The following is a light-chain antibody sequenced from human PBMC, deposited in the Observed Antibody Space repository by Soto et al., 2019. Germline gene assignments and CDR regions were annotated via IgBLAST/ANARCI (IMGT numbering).Light chain of an antibody. CDR3: PQRSNWPLT. V-gene: IGKV3-11*01. Sequence: EIVLTQSPATLSLSPGERATLSCRASQSVSSSLAWYQQKPGQAPRLLIYDASSRATDIPARFSGSGSGTDFTLTISSLEPEDFAVYYCPQRSNWPLTFGGGTKVEIK. CDR2: DAS. J-gene: IGKJ4*01. CDR1: QSVSSS.